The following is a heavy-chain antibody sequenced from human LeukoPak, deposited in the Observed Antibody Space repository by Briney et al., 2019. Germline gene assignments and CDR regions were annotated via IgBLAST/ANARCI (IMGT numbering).Heavy chain of an antibody. D-gene: IGHD3-10*01. CDR2: INHSGST. CDR1: GGSFNGYY. Sequence: NPSETLSLTCAVYGGSFNGYYWSWIRQPPGKGLEWNGEINHSGSTNYNPSLKSRVTISVDTSKNQFSLKLSSVTAAVTAVYYCARGRSITMVRGRSNWFDPWGQGTLVTVSS. J-gene: IGHJ5*02. V-gene: IGHV4-34*01. CDR3: ARGRSITMVRGRSNWFDP.